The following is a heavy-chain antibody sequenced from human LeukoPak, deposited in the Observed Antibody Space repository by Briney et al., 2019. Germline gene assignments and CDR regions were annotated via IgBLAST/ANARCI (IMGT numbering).Heavy chain of an antibody. Sequence: QPGGSLRLYCAASGFTFSSHRMHWVRQAPGKGLVWVSCVSTDGSTTNYADSVKGRFTISRDNAKNTLYLQMNSLRVEDTAVYYCARDTNGLAYWGLGTRVTVSS. CDR1: GFTFSSHR. J-gene: IGHJ4*02. D-gene: IGHD2-8*01. CDR3: ARDTNGLAY. CDR2: VSTDGSTT. V-gene: IGHV3-74*01.